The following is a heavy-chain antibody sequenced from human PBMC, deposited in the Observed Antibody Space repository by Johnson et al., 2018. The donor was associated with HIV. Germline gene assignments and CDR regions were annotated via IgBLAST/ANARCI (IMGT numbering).Heavy chain of an antibody. J-gene: IGHJ3*02. D-gene: IGHD6-6*01. V-gene: IGHV3-13*01. CDR2: IGTAGDT. CDR1: GFTVSSNY. Sequence: EVQLLESGGGLVQPGGSLRLSCAASGFTVSSNYMSWVRQAPGKGLEWVSVIGTAGDTYYPGSVKGRFTISRENAKNSLYLQMNSLRAGDTAVYYCARIAARPLDAFDIWGQGTMVTVSS. CDR3: ARIAARPLDAFDI.